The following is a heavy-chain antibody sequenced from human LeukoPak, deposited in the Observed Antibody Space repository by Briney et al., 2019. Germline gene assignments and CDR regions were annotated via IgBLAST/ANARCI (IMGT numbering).Heavy chain of an antibody. CDR3: AATQDFGVVIGGFDP. V-gene: IGHV3-11*04. CDR2: ISSSGSTI. CDR1: GFTFSDYY. J-gene: IGHJ5*02. D-gene: IGHD3-3*01. Sequence: PGGSLRLSGAASGFTFSDYYMSWIRQAPGKGLVWVSYISSSGSTIYSADSVKGRFTISRDNAKNSLYLQMNSLRAEDTAVYSCAATQDFGVVIGGFDPWGQGTLVTVSS.